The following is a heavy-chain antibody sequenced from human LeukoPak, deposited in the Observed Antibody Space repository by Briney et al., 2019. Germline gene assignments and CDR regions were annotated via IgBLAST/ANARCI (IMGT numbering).Heavy chain of an antibody. CDR1: GFTFDDYA. J-gene: IGHJ4*02. D-gene: IGHD3-22*01. CDR3: AKDYDSSGYYSGYFDY. CDR2: ISWNSGSI. V-gene: IGHV3-9*03. Sequence: GGSLRLSCVASGFTFDDYAMHWVRQAPGKGLEWVSGISWNSGSIGYADSVKGRFTISRDNAKNSLYLQMNSLRAEDMALYYCAKDYDSSGYYSGYFDYWGQGTLVTVSS.